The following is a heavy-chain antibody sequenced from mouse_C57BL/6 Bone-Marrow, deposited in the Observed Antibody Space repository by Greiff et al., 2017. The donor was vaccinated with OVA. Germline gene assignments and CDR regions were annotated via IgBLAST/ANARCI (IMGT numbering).Heavy chain of an antibody. J-gene: IGHJ2*01. Sequence: QVQLQQSGPELVKPGASVKLSCKASGYTFTSYDINWVKQRPGQGLEWIGWIYPRDGSTKYTEKFKGKATLTVDTSSSTAYMELHSLTSEYSAVYFCARPPIYYYGSNYFDYWGQGTTLTVSS. V-gene: IGHV1-85*01. CDR2: IYPRDGST. D-gene: IGHD1-1*01. CDR3: ARPPIYYYGSNYFDY. CDR1: GYTFTSYD.